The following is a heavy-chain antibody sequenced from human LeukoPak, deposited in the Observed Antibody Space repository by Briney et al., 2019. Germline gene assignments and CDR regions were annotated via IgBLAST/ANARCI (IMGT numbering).Heavy chain of an antibody. CDR3: ARGDYYDSSNYFDY. CDR1: GFTFSSYA. D-gene: IGHD3-22*01. CDR2: ISYDGSNK. V-gene: IGHV3-30-3*01. Sequence: PGGSLRLSCAASGFTFSSYAMHWVRQAPGKGLEGVAVISYDGSNKYYADSVKGRFTISRDNSKNTLYLQMNSLRAEDTAVYYCARGDYYDSSNYFDYWGQGTLVTVSS. J-gene: IGHJ4*02.